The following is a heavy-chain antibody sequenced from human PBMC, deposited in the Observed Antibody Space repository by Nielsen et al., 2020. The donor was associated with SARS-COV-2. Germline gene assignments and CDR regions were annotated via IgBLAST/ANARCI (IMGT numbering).Heavy chain of an antibody. D-gene: IGHD3-3*01. Sequence: ASVKVSCKASGYTFTGYYLHWVRQAPGQGPEWMGRINPSNGDTNSAQKLQGRVTMTRDTSTSTAYMELRSLRSDDTAVYYCVRDEKYYDLWSGYVNYYYGMDVWGQGTTVTVSS. J-gene: IGHJ6*02. CDR3: VRDEKYYDLWSGYVNYYYGMDV. V-gene: IGHV1-2*06. CDR1: GYTFTGYY. CDR2: INPSNGDT.